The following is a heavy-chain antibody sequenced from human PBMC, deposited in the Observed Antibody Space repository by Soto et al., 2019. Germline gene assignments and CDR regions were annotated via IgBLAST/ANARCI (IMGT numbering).Heavy chain of an antibody. Sequence: QVQLVQSGAEVKKPGSSVKVSCKASGGTFSSYAISWVRQAPGQGLEWMGGIIPLFGTANYAQKFQGRVTITADKSTSTAYMELSSLRSEDTAVYYCARAYSSPADYYYYYGMDVWGQGTTVTVSS. CDR1: GGTFSSYA. J-gene: IGHJ6*02. D-gene: IGHD6-13*01. V-gene: IGHV1-69*06. CDR2: IIPLFGTA. CDR3: ARAYSSPADYYYYYGMDV.